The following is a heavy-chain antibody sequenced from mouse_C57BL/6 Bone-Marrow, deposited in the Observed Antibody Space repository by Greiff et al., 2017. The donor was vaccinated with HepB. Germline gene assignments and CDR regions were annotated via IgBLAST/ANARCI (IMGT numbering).Heavy chain of an antibody. J-gene: IGHJ4*01. V-gene: IGHV14-4*01. CDR2: IDPENGDT. Sequence: EVKLMESGAELVRPGASVKLSCTASGFNIKDDYMHWVKQRPEQGLEWIGWIDPENGDTEYASKFQGKATITADTSSNTAYLQLSSLTSEDTAVYYCTKPYYGSSYDAMDYWGQGTSVTVSS. CDR1: GFNIKDDY. CDR3: TKPYYGSSYDAMDY. D-gene: IGHD1-1*01.